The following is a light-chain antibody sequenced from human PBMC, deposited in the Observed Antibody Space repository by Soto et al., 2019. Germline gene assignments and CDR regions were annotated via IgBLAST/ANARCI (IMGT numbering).Light chain of an antibody. Sequence: QSALTQPASVSGSPGQSITISCTGTSSDIGAYNYVSWYQQHPGKAPKLIIYEVNNRPSGVFNRFSGSKSGNTASLTISGLQLEDEADYHCSSYTGGSTYWIFGGGTKLTVL. J-gene: IGLJ2*01. CDR1: SSDIGAYNY. CDR3: SSYTGGSTYWI. V-gene: IGLV2-14*01. CDR2: EVN.